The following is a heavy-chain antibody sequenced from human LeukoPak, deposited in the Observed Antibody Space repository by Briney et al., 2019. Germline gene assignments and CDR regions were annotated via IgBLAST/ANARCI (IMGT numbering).Heavy chain of an antibody. J-gene: IGHJ6*02. Sequence: ASVKVSCKASGFTFTWYSITWVRQAPGKGREWMGWISDYNGNTNYAQKYQGGVTMTTDTSTRTAYMELRSLRSDDTAVYYCARVVRSDSFDYDYYYAMDVWGQGTTVTVSS. CDR3: ARVVRSDSFDYDYYYAMDV. D-gene: IGHD2-8*01. CDR1: GFTFTWYS. CDR2: ISDYNGNT. V-gene: IGHV1-18*01.